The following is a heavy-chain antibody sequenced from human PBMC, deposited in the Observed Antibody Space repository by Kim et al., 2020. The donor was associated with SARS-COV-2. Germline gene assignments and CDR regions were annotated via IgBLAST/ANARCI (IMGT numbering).Heavy chain of an antibody. Sequence: GGSLRLSCEASGFIFSNFAMSWVRQPPGKGLEGVSVISSDGRTNYADSVKGRFVISRDNSKNTLYLQMNSLRVEDTATYYCVQSYEARRGLGVTSLSYWGQGTLVTVSS. CDR2: ISSDGRT. CDR3: VQSYEARRGLGVTSLSY. V-gene: IGHV3-23*01. D-gene: IGHD4-17*01. CDR1: GFIFSNFA. J-gene: IGHJ4*02.